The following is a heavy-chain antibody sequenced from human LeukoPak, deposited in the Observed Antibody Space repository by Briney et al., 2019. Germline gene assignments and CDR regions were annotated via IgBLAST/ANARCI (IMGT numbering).Heavy chain of an antibody. V-gene: IGHV1-69*13. D-gene: IGHD6-19*01. CDR2: FIPIFGTA. Sequence: SVKVSCKASGGTFSGYAISWVRQAPEQGLEWMGGFIPIFGTANYAQKFQGRVTITADESTSTAYMELSSLRSEDTAVYYCARGSIGYSSTPDYYYYYGMDVWGQGTTVTVSS. CDR1: GGTFSGYA. CDR3: ARGSIGYSSTPDYYYYYGMDV. J-gene: IGHJ6*02.